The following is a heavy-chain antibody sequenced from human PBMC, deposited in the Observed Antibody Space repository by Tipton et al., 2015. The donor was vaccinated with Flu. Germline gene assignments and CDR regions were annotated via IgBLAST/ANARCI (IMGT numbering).Heavy chain of an antibody. D-gene: IGHD3-3*01. CDR3: ARQSYDFWSGPGGDY. J-gene: IGHJ4*02. CDR2: IYHSGYT. V-gene: IGHV4-38-2*02. Sequence: TLSLTCTVSGYSINSGYYWGRIRQPPGKGLEWIGNIYHSGYTYYNPSLKSRVTISVDTSKNQFSLKLSFVTAADTAVYYCARQSYDFWSGPGGDYWGQGTLVTVSS. CDR1: GYSINSGYY.